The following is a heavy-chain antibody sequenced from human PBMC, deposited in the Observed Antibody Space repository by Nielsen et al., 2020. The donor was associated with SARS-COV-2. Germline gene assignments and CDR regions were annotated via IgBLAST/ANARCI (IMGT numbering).Heavy chain of an antibody. CDR2: ISSSSSYT. Sequence: GESLKISCAASGFTFSDYYMSWIRQAPGKGLEWVSYISSSSSYTNYADSVKGRFTISRDNAKNSLYLQMNSLRAEDTALYYCAKLGSGSYPFDYWGQGTLVTVSS. CDR1: GFTFSDYY. J-gene: IGHJ4*02. CDR3: AKLGSGSYPFDY. D-gene: IGHD3-10*01. V-gene: IGHV3-11*03.